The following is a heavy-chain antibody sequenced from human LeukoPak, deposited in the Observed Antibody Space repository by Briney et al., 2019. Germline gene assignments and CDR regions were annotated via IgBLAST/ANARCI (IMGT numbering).Heavy chain of an antibody. CDR3: ARASRGVYYGPYMDV. CDR2: MNPNSGNT. CDR1: GYTFTSYD. Sequence: ASVKVSCKASGYTFTSYDINWVRQATGQGLEWMGWMNPNSGNTGYAQKFQGRVTITRNTSISTAYMELSSLRSEDTAVYYCARASRGVYYGPYMDVWGKGTMVTVSS. V-gene: IGHV1-8*01. J-gene: IGHJ6*03. D-gene: IGHD3-3*01.